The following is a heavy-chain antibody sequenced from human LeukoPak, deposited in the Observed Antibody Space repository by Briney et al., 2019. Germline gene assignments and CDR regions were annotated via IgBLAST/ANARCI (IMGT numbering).Heavy chain of an antibody. V-gene: IGHV4-59*01. CDR2: AFYSGST. Sequence: SETLSLTCTVSGGSISSDYWSWVRQPPGKGLEWTGYAFYSGSTSYNPSLKSRVTISVDTSKNQFSLKLSSVTAADTAVYYRARIAYDRSQVGVWGKGTTVTVSS. CDR3: ARIAYDRSQVGV. D-gene: IGHD3-22*01. J-gene: IGHJ6*04. CDR1: GGSISSDY.